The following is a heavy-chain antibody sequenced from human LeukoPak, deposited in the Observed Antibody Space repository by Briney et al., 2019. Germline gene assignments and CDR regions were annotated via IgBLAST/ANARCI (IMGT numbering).Heavy chain of an antibody. CDR1: GYTLTELS. CDR3: ARESIDHYYYYYMDV. Sequence: ASVKVSCKVSGYTLTELSMHWVRQAPGKGLEWMGWISGYNGNTNYAQKFQGRVTMTTDTSTSTAYMELRSLRSDDTAVYYCARESIDHYYYYYMDVWGKGTTVTVSS. V-gene: IGHV1-18*01. CDR2: ISGYNGNT. J-gene: IGHJ6*03. D-gene: IGHD6-6*01.